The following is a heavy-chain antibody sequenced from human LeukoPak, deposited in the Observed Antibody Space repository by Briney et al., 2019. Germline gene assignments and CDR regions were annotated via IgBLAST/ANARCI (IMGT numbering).Heavy chain of an antibody. Sequence: GGSLRLSCTVSGFTVSDNYMCWVRQAPGKGLEWVSAFYVGGNTFYADSVKGRFTISRDNSKNTLYVQMNSLRAEDTAVYYCARTQQWLVREHYYYGMDVWGQGTTVTVSS. V-gene: IGHV3-53*01. CDR3: ARTQQWLVREHYYYGMDV. D-gene: IGHD6-19*01. CDR1: GFTVSDNY. J-gene: IGHJ6*02. CDR2: FYVGGNT.